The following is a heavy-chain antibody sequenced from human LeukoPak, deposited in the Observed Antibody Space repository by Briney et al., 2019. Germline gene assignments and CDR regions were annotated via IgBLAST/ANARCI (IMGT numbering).Heavy chain of an antibody. J-gene: IGHJ3*02. CDR2: ISSIGTNK. CDR1: GFTFSNYA. D-gene: IGHD4-17*01. CDR3: ATGDYGAFDI. Sequence: GGSLRLSCAASGFTFSNYAIHWVRQAPGKGLEWVAFISSIGTNKYYADSVKGRFTISRDNAKNSLYLQMNSLRAEDTAVYYCATGDYGAFDIWGQGTMVTVSS. V-gene: IGHV3-30*04.